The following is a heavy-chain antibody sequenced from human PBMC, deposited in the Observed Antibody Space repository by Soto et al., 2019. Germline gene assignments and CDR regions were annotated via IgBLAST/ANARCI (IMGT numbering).Heavy chain of an antibody. CDR1: GFTFSSYP. V-gene: IGHV3-23*01. J-gene: IGHJ3*02. CDR3: AKDLIGSITMVRGCFDI. Sequence: GGSLRLSCAASGFTFSSYPMTWVRQAAGKGLEWVSGISRSGGSTYYADSVKGRFTISRDNSKNTLYLQMNSLRAEDTAVYYCAKDLIGSITMVRGCFDIWGQGTMVPVSS. CDR2: ISRSGGST. D-gene: IGHD3-10*01.